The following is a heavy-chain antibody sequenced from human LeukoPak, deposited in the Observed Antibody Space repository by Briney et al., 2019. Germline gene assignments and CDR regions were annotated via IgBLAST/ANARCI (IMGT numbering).Heavy chain of an antibody. V-gene: IGHV3-74*01. CDR3: ARESYSSGWVGGYYFDY. CDR1: GFTFSSYW. Sequence: GGSLRLSCAASGFTFSSYWMHWVRQAPGKGLGWVSRINSDGSSTSYADSVKGRFTISRDNAKNTLYLQMNSLRAEDTAVYYCARESYSSGWVGGYYFDYWGQGTLVTVSS. J-gene: IGHJ4*02. D-gene: IGHD6-19*01. CDR2: INSDGSST.